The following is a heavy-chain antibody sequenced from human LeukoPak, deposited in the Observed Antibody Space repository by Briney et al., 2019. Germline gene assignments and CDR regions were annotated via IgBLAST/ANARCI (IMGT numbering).Heavy chain of an antibody. Sequence: GGSLRLSCAASGFTFSSYEMNWVRQAPGKGLEWVSYISSSGSTIYYADSVKGRFTISRDNAKNSLYLQMNSLRAEDTAVYYCASLPTYYYGSGSYHFDYWGQGTLVTVSS. V-gene: IGHV3-48*03. J-gene: IGHJ4*02. CDR3: ASLPTYYYGSGSYHFDY. CDR1: GFTFSSYE. D-gene: IGHD3-10*01. CDR2: ISSSGSTI.